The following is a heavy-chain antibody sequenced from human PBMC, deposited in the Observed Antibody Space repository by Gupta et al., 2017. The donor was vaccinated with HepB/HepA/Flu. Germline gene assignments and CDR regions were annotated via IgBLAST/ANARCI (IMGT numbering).Heavy chain of an antibody. CDR3: ARAYCGGDCYPSDYFDY. CDR1: GYTFTGYY. Sequence: QVQLVQSGAEVKKPGASVKVSCKASGYTFTGYYMHSVRPAPGQGLEWMGWINPNSGGTNYAQKFQGRVTMTRDTSISTAYMELSRLRSDDTAVYYCARAYCGGDCYPSDYFDYWGQGTLVTVSS. V-gene: IGHV1-2*02. CDR2: INPNSGGT. J-gene: IGHJ4*02. D-gene: IGHD2-21*01.